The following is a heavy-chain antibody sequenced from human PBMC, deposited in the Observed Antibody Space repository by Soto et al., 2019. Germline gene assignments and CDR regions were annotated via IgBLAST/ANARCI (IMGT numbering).Heavy chain of an antibody. Sequence: EVQLVETGGGLIQPGGSLRLSCAASGFTVSSNYMSWVRQAPGKGLEWVSVIYSGGSTYYEDSVKGRFTITRDNSKNTPYPQRNSTRAEDTAGYYCAEEGVGATPSHWGQGTLVTVSS. CDR1: GFTVSSNY. J-gene: IGHJ4*02. D-gene: IGHD1-26*01. CDR2: IYSGGST. CDR3: AEEGVGATPSH. V-gene: IGHV3-53*02.